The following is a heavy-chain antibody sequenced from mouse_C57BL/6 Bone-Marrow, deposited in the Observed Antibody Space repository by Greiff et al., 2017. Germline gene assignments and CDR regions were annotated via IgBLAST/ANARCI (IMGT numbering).Heavy chain of an antibody. V-gene: IGHV1-15*01. J-gene: IGHJ4*01. Sequence: VQLQQSGAELVRPGASVTLSCKASGYTFTDYEMHWVKQTPVHGLEWIGAIDPETGGTAYTQKFKGKAILTADKSSSTAYMELRSLTSEDSAVYYCTRDGYYYAMDYWGQGTSVTVSS. CDR3: TRDGYYYAMDY. CDR1: GYTFTDYE. D-gene: IGHD2-3*01. CDR2: IDPETGGT.